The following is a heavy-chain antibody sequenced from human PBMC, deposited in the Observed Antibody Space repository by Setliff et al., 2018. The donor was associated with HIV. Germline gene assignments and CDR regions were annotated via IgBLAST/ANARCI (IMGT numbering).Heavy chain of an antibody. V-gene: IGHV3-21*06. D-gene: IGHD3-16*01. J-gene: IGHJ4*02. CDR1: GFTFSSYN. CDR3: ARATSGELEN. Sequence: GGSLRLSCAASGFTFSSYNMNWVRQAPGKGLEWVSSITISSGYIYYVDSLKGRFTISRDNAKNSVFLQMNSLRVEDTAVYYCARATSGELENWGQGTLVTVSS. CDR2: ITISSGYI.